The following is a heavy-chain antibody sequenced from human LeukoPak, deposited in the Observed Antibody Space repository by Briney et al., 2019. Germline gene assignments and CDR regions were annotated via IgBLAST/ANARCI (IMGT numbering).Heavy chain of an antibody. CDR2: INPSGGST. Sequence: ASVKVSCKASGYTFTSYYMHWVRQAPGQGLEWMGIINPSGGSTSYAQKFQGRVTMTRDTSTSTVYMELSSLRSEDTAVYYCARDHPEYSSSWYSFQHWGQGTLVTVSS. CDR3: ARDHPEYSSSWYSFQH. J-gene: IGHJ1*01. V-gene: IGHV1-46*01. D-gene: IGHD6-13*01. CDR1: GYTFTSYY.